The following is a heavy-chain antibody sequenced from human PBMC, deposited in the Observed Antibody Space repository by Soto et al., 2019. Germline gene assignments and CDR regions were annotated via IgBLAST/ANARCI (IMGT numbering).Heavy chain of an antibody. CDR3: TRSARNTIVGMDV. CDR2: IVTAGDT. Sequence: GGSLRLSCAASGFTFSSYHMHWVRQATGKGLEWVSAIVTAGDTYYPGSVKGRFTISRENAKYSLYLQMNSLRARDTAVYYCTRSARNTIVGMDVYGKGSKLT. J-gene: IGHJ6*04. V-gene: IGHV3-13*01. D-gene: IGHD1-1*01. CDR1: GFTFSSYH.